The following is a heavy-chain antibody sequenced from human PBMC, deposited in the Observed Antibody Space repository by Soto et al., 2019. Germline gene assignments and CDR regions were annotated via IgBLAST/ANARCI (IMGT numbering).Heavy chain of an antibody. J-gene: IGHJ4*02. CDR2: VSHDGRNT. V-gene: IGHV3-30*03. Sequence: PGGSLSLSCAASGFTFSDYAMHWVRQAPGKGLEWVAVVSHDGRNTHYADSVKGRFTISRDSSKNTVSLEMTSLRAEDTAVYYCVRFWPPPYSDALTDYTDAFDYWGQGTLVTVSS. D-gene: IGHD3-9*01. CDR3: VRFWPPPYSDALTDYTDAFDY. CDR1: GFTFSDYA.